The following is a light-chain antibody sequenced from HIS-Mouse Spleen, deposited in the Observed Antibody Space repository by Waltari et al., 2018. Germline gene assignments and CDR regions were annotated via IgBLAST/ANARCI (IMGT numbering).Light chain of an antibody. CDR2: QYS. J-gene: IGLJ2*01. Sequence: SYELTQPPSVSVSPGQTASITCSGDKVGDKYACWYQQKPGQSPVLVIYQYSKRPSGIPERFSGSNSGNTATLTISGTQAMDEADYYCQAWDSSYSVFGGGTKLTVL. CDR3: QAWDSSYSV. V-gene: IGLV3-1*01. CDR1: KVGDKY.